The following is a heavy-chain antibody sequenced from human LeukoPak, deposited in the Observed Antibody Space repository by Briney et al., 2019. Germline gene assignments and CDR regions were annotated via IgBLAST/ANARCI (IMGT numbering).Heavy chain of an antibody. CDR2: FSGSGGST. D-gene: IGHD6-19*01. J-gene: IGHJ4*02. Sequence: GGSLRLSCGASGFTFSSYAMSCVRHATGRGVEGVSAFSGSGGSTYYAESVKGRFTISRDNSKNTLYLQMNSLRAEDTAVYYCAKDFEQWPPQFDYWGQGTLVTVSS. CDR3: AKDFEQWPPQFDY. CDR1: GFTFSSYA. V-gene: IGHV3-23*01.